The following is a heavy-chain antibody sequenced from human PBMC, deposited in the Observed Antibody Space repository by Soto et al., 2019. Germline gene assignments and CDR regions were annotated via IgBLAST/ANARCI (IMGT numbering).Heavy chain of an antibody. J-gene: IGHJ4*02. CDR3: AKDEYYYSRSGYYIFDS. Sequence: PGGSLRLSCAASGFTFSSYWMSWVRQAPGKGLEWVANIKQDGSEKYYVDSVKGRFTISRDNSKKTLYLQMNSLRPEDTALYYCAKDEYYYSRSGYYIFDSWGQGTLVTVSS. V-gene: IGHV3-7*01. CDR2: IKQDGSEK. CDR1: GFTFSSYW. D-gene: IGHD3-22*01.